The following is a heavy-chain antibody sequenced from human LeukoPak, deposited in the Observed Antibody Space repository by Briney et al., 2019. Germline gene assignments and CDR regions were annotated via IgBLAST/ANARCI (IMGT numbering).Heavy chain of an antibody. Sequence: ASVKVSCKAAGYSFTDYYMHWVRQAPGQGLEWMGWINLNNGDIKSAQKFQGRVTMTRDTSITTVYMEVSWLTSDDTAIYYCARADRLHGGPYLIGPWGQGTLVTVSS. V-gene: IGHV1-2*02. CDR3: ARADRLHGGPYLIGP. D-gene: IGHD2-21*01. J-gene: IGHJ5*02. CDR1: GYSFTDYY. CDR2: INLNNGDI.